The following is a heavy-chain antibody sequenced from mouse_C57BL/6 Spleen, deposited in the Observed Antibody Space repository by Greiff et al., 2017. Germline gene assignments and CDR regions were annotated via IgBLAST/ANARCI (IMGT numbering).Heavy chain of an antibody. CDR3: VREWGRTSYFDV. CDR1: GFTFNTYA. V-gene: IGHV10-3*01. J-gene: IGHJ1*03. CDR2: IRSKSSNYAT. Sequence: EVQLVESGGGLVQPKGSLKLSCAASGFTFNTYAMHWVRQAPGKGLEWVDRIRSKSSNYATYYADTVKDRFTISRDDSQSMLYLQMNNLKTEDTAMYYCVREWGRTSYFDVWGTGTTVTVSS.